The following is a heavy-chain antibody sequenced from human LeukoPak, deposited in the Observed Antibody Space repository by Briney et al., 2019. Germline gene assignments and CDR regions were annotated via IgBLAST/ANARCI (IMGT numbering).Heavy chain of an antibody. CDR2: TRYGGTT. D-gene: IGHD1-1*01. J-gene: IGHJ1*01. Sequence: SETLSLTCSVSDDSISDYYWCWLRQPPGRGLVWIGYTRYGGTTSQNPSLKSRVTMSVDTSKNRLSLRLTSATAADTAVYYCARGSGIHAWNLQHWGQGILVTVSS. CDR3: ARGSGIHAWNLQH. CDR1: DDSISDYY. V-gene: IGHV4-59*01.